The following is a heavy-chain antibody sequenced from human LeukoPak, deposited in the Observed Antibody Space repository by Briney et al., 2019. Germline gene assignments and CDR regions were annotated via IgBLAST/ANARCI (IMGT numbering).Heavy chain of an antibody. V-gene: IGHV3-53*01. CDR3: ARVGGWPYYFDY. CDR2: IYSGGST. Sequence: GGSLRLSCAASGFTVSSNYMSWVRQAPGKGLEWVSVIYSGGSTYYADSVKGRFTISRDNSKNTLYLQMNSLRAEDTAVNYCARVGGWPYYFDYWGQGTLVTVSS. D-gene: IGHD6-19*01. J-gene: IGHJ4*02. CDR1: GFTVSSNY.